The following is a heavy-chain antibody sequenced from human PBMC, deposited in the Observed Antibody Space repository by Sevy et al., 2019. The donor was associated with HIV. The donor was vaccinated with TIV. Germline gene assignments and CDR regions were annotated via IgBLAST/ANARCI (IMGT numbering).Heavy chain of an antibody. CDR1: GFTFNSYG. Sequence: GSLRLSCVASGFTFNSYGMHWVRQAPGKGLEWVTFIRHDGSDEYYTDSVKGRFTISRDNSKNTVYLQMNSLRAEDTAVYYCARDRKVLLVVYAIPFDVFDIWGQGTMVTVSS. D-gene: IGHD2-8*02. V-gene: IGHV3-30*02. CDR3: ARDRKVLLVVYAIPFDVFDI. CDR2: IRHDGSDE. J-gene: IGHJ3*02.